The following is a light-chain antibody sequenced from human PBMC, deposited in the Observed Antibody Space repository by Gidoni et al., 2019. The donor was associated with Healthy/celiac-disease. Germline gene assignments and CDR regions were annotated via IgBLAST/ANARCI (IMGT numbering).Light chain of an antibody. CDR3: QQYNRPWT. CDR1: QSISSW. V-gene: IGKV1-5*01. CDR2: DAS. J-gene: IGKJ1*01. Sequence: GDRVTITCWASQSISSWLAWYQQKPGKAPKLLIYDASSLESGVPSRFSGSGSGTEFTPTISSLQPDDFATYYCQQYNRPWTFGQGTKVEIK.